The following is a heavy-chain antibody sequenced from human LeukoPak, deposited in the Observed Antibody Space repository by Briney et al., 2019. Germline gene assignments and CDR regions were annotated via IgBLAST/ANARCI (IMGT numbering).Heavy chain of an antibody. CDR1: GFTFSSYP. Sequence: GGSLRLSCAASGFTFSSYPMHWVRQAPGKGLEWVAVISNDGSIKYYADSVKGRFTISRDNSKNTLYLQMNSLRAEDTAVYYCAKDFRAGGPHYFDYWGQGTPVTVSS. D-gene: IGHD1-14*01. J-gene: IGHJ4*02. V-gene: IGHV3-30-3*01. CDR3: AKDFRAGGPHYFDY. CDR2: ISNDGSIK.